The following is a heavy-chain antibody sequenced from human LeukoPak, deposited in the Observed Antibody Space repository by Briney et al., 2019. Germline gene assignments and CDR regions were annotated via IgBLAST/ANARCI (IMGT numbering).Heavy chain of an antibody. J-gene: IGHJ4*02. CDR3: ARVSNYDILTGYSNFDY. D-gene: IGHD3-9*01. CDR2: TYYRSKWYN. V-gene: IGHV6-1*01. CDR1: GDSVSSNSAA. Sequence: SQTLSLTCAISGDSVSSNSAAWNWIRQSPSRGLEWLGRTYYRSKWYNDYAVSVKSRITINPDTSKNQFSLQLNSVTPEDTAVYYCARVSNYDILTGYSNFDYWGQGTLVTVSS.